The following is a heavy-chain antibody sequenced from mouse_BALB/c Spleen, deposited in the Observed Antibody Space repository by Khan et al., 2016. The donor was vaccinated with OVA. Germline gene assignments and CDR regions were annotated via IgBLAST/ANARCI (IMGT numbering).Heavy chain of an antibody. D-gene: IGHD1-1*01. Sequence: IQLVQSGPELVKPGASVKMSCKASGYTFTSYVMHWVKQKPGLGLEWIGYIYPFNDDTKYNEKFRGKATLTTDKSSSTAYKELASLTSEDSAFFYCAPVGTYYVSFAYWGQGTLVTVSA. CDR3: APVGTYYVSFAY. CDR1: GYTFTSYV. CDR2: IYPFNDDT. V-gene: IGHV1S136*01. J-gene: IGHJ3*01.